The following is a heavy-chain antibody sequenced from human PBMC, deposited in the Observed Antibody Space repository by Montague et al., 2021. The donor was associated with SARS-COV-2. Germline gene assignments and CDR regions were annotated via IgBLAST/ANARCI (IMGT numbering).Heavy chain of an antibody. CDR3: ARAPRSIAAAGTASDY. V-gene: IGHV4-31*03. CDR2: IYYSGST. D-gene: IGHD6-13*01. CDR1: GGSISSGGYY. J-gene: IGHJ4*02. Sequence: TLSPTCTVSGGSISSGGYYWSWIRQHPGKGLEWIGYIYYSGSTYYNPSLKSRVTISVDTSKNQFSLKLSSVTAADAAVYYCARAPRSIAAAGTASDYWGQGTLVTVSS.